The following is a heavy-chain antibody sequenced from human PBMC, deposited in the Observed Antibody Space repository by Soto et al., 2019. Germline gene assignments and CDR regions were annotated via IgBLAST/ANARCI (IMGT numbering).Heavy chain of an antibody. CDR3: ARVGNYYDSSDYYDFDP. CDR1: RGSISSGDYY. CDR2: IYYSGST. Sequence: PSETLSLTCTVSRGSISSGDYYWSWIRQPPGKGLEWIGYIYYSGSTFYNPSLKSRVTISVDTSKNQFSLKLSSVTAADTAVYYCARVGNYYDSSDYYDFDPWGQGTLVTVSS. V-gene: IGHV4-30-4*01. J-gene: IGHJ5*02. D-gene: IGHD3-22*01.